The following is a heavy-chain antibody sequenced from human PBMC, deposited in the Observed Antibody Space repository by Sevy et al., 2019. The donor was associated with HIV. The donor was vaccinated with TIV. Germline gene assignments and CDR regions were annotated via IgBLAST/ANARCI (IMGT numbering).Heavy chain of an antibody. CDR2: ISSSSSSI. Sequence: GGSLRLSCAASGFTFSSYSMNWVRQAPGKGLEWVSYISSSSSSIYYADSVKGRFTISRDNAKNSLYLQMNSLRDEDTAVYYCARDSNLAMIVVVPYYYYGMDVWGQGTTVTVSS. J-gene: IGHJ6*02. CDR3: ARDSNLAMIVVVPYYYYGMDV. CDR1: GFTFSSYS. V-gene: IGHV3-48*02. D-gene: IGHD3-22*01.